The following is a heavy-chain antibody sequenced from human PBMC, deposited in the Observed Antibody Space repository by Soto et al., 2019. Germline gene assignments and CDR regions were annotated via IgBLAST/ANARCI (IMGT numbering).Heavy chain of an antibody. J-gene: IGHJ4*02. CDR1: GGTFSSYA. CDR3: ARAPYYYDSSGYYFYYFDY. V-gene: IGHV1-69*01. CDR2: IIPIFGTA. Sequence: QVQLVQSGAEVKKPGSSVKVSCKASGGTFSSYAISWVRQAPGQGLEWMGGIIPIFGTANYAQKFQGRVTITADASTRTAYMELSSLRSEDTAVYYCARAPYYYDSSGYYFYYFDYWVRGTLVTVSS. D-gene: IGHD3-22*01.